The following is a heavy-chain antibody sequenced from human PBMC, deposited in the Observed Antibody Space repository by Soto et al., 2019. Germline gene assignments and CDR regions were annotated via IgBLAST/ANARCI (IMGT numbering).Heavy chain of an antibody. CDR1: GGPISSGGYY. CDR2: IYYSGST. D-gene: IGHD3-3*01. Sequence: SETLSLTCTVSGGPISSGGYYWSWFRQHPGKGLEWIGYIYYSGSTYYNPSLKSRVTISVDTSKNQFSLKLSSVTAADTAVYYCARGLSDYDFWSGYSYYFDYWGQGTLVTVSS. V-gene: IGHV4-31*03. J-gene: IGHJ4*02. CDR3: ARGLSDYDFWSGYSYYFDY.